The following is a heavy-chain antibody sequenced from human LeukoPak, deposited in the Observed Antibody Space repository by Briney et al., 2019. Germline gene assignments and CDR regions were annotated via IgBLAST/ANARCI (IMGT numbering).Heavy chain of an antibody. D-gene: IGHD3-10*01. CDR3: ARAPGSALLDY. J-gene: IGHJ4*02. Sequence: GGSLRLSCAASGFTFSIYAMHWVRQAPGKGLEWVAVISYDGSNKYYADSVKGRFTISRDNSKNTLYLQMNSLRAEDTAVYYCARAPGSALLDYWGQGTLVTVSS. V-gene: IGHV3-30-3*01. CDR1: GFTFSIYA. CDR2: ISYDGSNK.